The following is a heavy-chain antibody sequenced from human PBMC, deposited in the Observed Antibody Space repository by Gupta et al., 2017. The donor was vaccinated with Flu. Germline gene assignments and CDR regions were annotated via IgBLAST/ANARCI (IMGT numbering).Heavy chain of an antibody. CDR2: ISRSSTYI. CDR3: TRYSSLGMATIMGI. Sequence: RDPGKGLELDSSISRSSTYIYYADSVKGRFTISRDNAKNSLYLQRNSLRAEDTAVYYWTRYSSLGMATIMGIWGQGTMVTGAS. J-gene: IGHJ3*02. D-gene: IGHD5-12*01. V-gene: IGHV3-21*01.